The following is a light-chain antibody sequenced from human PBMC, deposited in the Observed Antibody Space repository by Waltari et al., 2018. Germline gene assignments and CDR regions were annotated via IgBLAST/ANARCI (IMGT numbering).Light chain of an antibody. CDR3: SSYTGSSTLYV. CDR2: DVS. J-gene: IGLJ1*01. Sequence: QSALTQPASVSGSPGQSITISCTGTSSDVGGYNYVSWYQQHPGKAPKLMIYDVSNRPSVVSNRFSGSKSGNTASLTISGLQAEDEADYYCSSYTGSSTLYVFGTGTKVTVL. V-gene: IGLV2-14*01. CDR1: SSDVGGYNY.